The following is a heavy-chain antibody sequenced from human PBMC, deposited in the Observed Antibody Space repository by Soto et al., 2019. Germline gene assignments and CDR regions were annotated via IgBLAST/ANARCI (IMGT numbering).Heavy chain of an antibody. D-gene: IGHD5-12*01. Sequence: PGGSLRLSCAASGFTFSSYGMHWVRQAPGKGLEWVAVIWYDGSNKYYADSVKGRFTISRDNSKNTLYLQMNSLRAEDTAVYYCARDGNDIVATTLDYWGQGTLVTVSS. V-gene: IGHV3-33*01. CDR1: GFTFSSYG. CDR2: IWYDGSNK. CDR3: ARDGNDIVATTLDY. J-gene: IGHJ4*02.